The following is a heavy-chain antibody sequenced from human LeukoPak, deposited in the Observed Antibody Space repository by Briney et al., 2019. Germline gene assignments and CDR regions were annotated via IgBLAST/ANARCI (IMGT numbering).Heavy chain of an antibody. V-gene: IGHV4-59*01. J-gene: IGHJ6*03. D-gene: IGHD4-17*01. CDR3: ARSRTTVWYYYYMDV. Sequence: SETLSLTCTVSGGSISSYYWSWIRQPPGKGLEWMGYIYYSGSTNYNPSLKSRVTITVDTSKNHFSLKLSSVTAADTAVYYCARSRTTVWYYYYMDVWGKGTTVTVSS. CDR1: GGSISSYY. CDR2: IYYSGST.